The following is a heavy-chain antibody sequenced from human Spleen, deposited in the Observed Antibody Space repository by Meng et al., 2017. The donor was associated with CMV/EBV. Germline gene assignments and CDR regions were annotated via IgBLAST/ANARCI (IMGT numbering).Heavy chain of an antibody. V-gene: IGHV3-30*04. CDR2: ISYDGEIK. Sequence: GGSLRLSCVASGFTFRDYAFHWVRQAPGKGLEWVAVISYDGEIKYYADSVKGRFTISRDSSMHTLYLQMSSLRTEDTAVYYCARAPVIGALIVWGGYFDYWGQGTLVTVSS. CDR3: ARAPVIGALIVWGGYFDY. CDR1: GFTFRDYA. J-gene: IGHJ4*02. D-gene: IGHD3-22*01.